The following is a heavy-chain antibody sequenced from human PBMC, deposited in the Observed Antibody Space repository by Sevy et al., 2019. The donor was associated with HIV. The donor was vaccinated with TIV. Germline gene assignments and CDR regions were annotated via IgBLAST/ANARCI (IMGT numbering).Heavy chain of an antibody. CDR3: AEGASIFQDYYYMDV. V-gene: IGHV4-61*01. D-gene: IGHD3-3*01. CDR2: IYNSGST. Sequence: SQTLSLTCTVSGGSVRSGSYYWSWIRQPPGKGLEWIGYIYNSGSTNYNPSLKSRVTISVDTSKNQFSLKLSSVTAADTAVYYCAEGASIFQDYYYMDVWGKGTTVTVSS. CDR1: GGSVRSGSYY. J-gene: IGHJ6*03.